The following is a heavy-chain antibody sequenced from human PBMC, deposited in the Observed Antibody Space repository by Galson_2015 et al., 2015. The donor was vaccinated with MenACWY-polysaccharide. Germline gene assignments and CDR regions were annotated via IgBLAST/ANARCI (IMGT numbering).Heavy chain of an antibody. D-gene: IGHD3-9*01. CDR3: AKDYWAYALSTGYSSPPCEIAC. Sequence: SLRLSCASSGFTFSLFAMNWVRQAPGKGLEWVSTVSGSGESTYYADSVKGRFTISRDNSKSTLYLQMNNLRAEDTAIYYCAKDYWAYALSTGYSSPPCEIACWRQGSMVTVSA. V-gene: IGHV3-23*01. CDR2: VSGSGEST. CDR1: GFTFSLFA. J-gene: IGHJ1*01.